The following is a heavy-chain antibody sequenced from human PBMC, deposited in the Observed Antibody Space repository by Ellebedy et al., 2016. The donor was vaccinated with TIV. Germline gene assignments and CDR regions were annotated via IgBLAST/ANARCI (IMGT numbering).Heavy chain of an antibody. J-gene: IGHJ3*02. CDR3: AREDPGRFGELFPDRDAFDI. CDR1: GFTFSSYS. CDR2: ISSSSSTI. D-gene: IGHD3-10*01. Sequence: PGGSLRLSCAASGFTFSSYSMNWVRQAPGKGLEWVSYISSSSSTIYYADSVKGRFTISRDNAKNSLYLQMNSLRDEDTAVYYCAREDPGRFGELFPDRDAFDIWGQGTMVTVSS. V-gene: IGHV3-48*02.